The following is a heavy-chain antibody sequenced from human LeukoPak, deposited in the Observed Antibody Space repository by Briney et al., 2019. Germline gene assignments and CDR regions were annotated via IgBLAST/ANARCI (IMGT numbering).Heavy chain of an antibody. CDR1: GFTFNNYA. D-gene: IGHD3-22*01. Sequence: PGGSLRLSCAASGFTFNNYAMNWVRQAPGKGLEWVSAISGRGGSGRSTYYADSVKGRFTISRDDSKNTLYLEMSSLRAEDTAIYYCATSRYYYDSSGFLVDYWGQGTLVTVSS. CDR3: ATSRYYYDSSGFLVDY. CDR2: ISGRGGSGRST. J-gene: IGHJ4*02. V-gene: IGHV3-23*01.